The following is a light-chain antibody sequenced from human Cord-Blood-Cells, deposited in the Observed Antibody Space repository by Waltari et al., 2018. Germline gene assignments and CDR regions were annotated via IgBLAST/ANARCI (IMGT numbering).Light chain of an antibody. J-gene: IGLJ2*01. CDR3: QVWDSSSDHVV. CDR2: YAS. Sequence: SYVLTQPPSVSVASGKTARITCGGNNIGSKSVPWYQKKPGQAPVLVIYYASDRPSGIPERFSGSNYGNTATLTISRVEAGDEADYYCQVWDSSSDHVVFGGGTKLTVL. V-gene: IGLV3-21*04. CDR1: NIGSKS.